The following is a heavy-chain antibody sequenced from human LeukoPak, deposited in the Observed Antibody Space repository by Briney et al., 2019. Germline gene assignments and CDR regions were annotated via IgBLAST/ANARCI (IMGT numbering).Heavy chain of an antibody. V-gene: IGHV3-21*01. J-gene: IGHJ3*02. CDR2: ISSSSSYM. D-gene: IGHD3-10*01. CDR1: GFTFSSYS. Sequence: GGSLRLSCAASGFTFSSYSMNWVRQAPGKGLEGVSSISSSSSYMYYADSVKGRFTISRDNARKSLYLQMNSLSAEDTAVYYCARDPFTVMVRGEEFGAFDIWGQGTMVTVSS. CDR3: ARDPFTVMVRGEEFGAFDI.